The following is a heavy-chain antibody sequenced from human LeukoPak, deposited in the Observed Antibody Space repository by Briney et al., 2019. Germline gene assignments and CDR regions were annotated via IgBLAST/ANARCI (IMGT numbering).Heavy chain of an antibody. CDR2: IYYSGST. Sequence: SETLSLTCTVSGGSISSGGYYWSWIRQYPGKGLEWIGYIYYSGSTYYNPSLKSRVTISVDTSKNQFSLKLSSVTAADTAVYYCASSRFLEWLFGMDVWDQGTTVTVSS. V-gene: IGHV4-31*03. D-gene: IGHD3-3*01. J-gene: IGHJ6*02. CDR1: GGSISSGGYY. CDR3: ASSRFLEWLFGMDV.